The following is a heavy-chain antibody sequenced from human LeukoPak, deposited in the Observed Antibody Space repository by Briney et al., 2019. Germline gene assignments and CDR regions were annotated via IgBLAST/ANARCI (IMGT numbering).Heavy chain of an antibody. CDR3: VRGLHIVVVTTTPDDAFDI. V-gene: IGHV3-23*01. D-gene: IGHD2-21*02. CDR1: GFTFSSYA. CDR2: ITGSGDTT. J-gene: IGHJ3*02. Sequence: GGSLRLSCAASGFTFSSYAMNWVRQAPGKGLEWVSSITGSGDTTYYADSVKGRFTISRDNSKNTLYLQLSSLRAEDTAMYYCVRGLHIVVVTTTPDDAFDIWGQGTMVTVSS.